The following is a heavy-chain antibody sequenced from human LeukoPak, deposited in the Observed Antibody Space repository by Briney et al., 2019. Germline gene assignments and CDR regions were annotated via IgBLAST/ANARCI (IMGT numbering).Heavy chain of an antibody. CDR2: IYYSGST. CDR1: GGSISSYY. Sequence: SETLSLTCTVSGGSISSYYWSWFRQPPGKGLEWIGSIYYSGSTYYNPSLKSRVTMSVDTSKNQFSLNLSSVTAADTAVYYCARGQFWSGYSIWGQGTLVTVSS. CDR3: ARGQFWSGYSI. D-gene: IGHD3-3*02. J-gene: IGHJ4*02. V-gene: IGHV4-59*04.